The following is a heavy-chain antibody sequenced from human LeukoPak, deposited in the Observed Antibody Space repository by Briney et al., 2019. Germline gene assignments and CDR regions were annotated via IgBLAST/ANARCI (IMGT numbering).Heavy chain of an antibody. CDR3: ARDKWVLGYSSGWYYWYFDL. CDR1: GFTFSSYA. J-gene: IGHJ2*01. D-gene: IGHD6-19*01. CDR2: ISYDGSNK. V-gene: IGHV3-30-3*01. Sequence: SGRSLRLSCAAYGFTFSSYAMHWVRQAPGKGLEWVAVISYDGSNKYYADSVKGRFTISRDNSKNTLYLQMNSLRAEDTAVYYCARDKWVLGYSSGWYYWYFDLWGRGTLVTVSS.